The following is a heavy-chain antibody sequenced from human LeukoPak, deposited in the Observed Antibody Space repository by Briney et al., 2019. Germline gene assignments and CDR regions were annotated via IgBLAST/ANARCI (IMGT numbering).Heavy chain of an antibody. Sequence: PGGSLRLSCAASGFSFSSYVMHWVRQAPGKGLEWVALISYDGSNKHYAESVKGRFTISRDNSKNTLYLQMNSLRAEDTAVYYCARDLEAANTYYFDYWGQGTMVTVSS. J-gene: IGHJ4*02. CDR1: GFSFSSYV. V-gene: IGHV3-30-3*01. CDR3: ARDLEAANTYYFDY. D-gene: IGHD6-13*01. CDR2: ISYDGSNK.